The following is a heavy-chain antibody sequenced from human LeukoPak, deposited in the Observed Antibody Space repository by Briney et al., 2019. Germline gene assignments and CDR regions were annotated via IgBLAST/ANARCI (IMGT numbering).Heavy chain of an antibody. D-gene: IGHD6-13*01. V-gene: IGHV3-11*01. CDR3: ARDRYSSSWYVYYYYYYMDV. Sequence: GGSLRLSCAASGFTFSDYYMSWIRQAPGKGLEWVSYISSSGSTIYYADSVKGRFTISRDNAKNSLYLQMNSLRAEDTAVYYCARDRYSSSWYVYYYYYYMDVWGKGTTVTVSS. CDR2: ISSSGSTI. CDR1: GFTFSDYY. J-gene: IGHJ6*03.